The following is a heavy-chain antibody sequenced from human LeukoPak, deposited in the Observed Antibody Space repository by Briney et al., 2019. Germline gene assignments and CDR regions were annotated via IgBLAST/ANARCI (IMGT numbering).Heavy chain of an antibody. CDR2: IHHSGSS. CDR3: ARGGNRFGGFYFDY. CDR1: ADSLSSGGHY. D-gene: IGHD3-10*01. Sequence: SETLSLTCTVSADSLSSGGHYWAWIRQLPGKGLESIGFIHHSGSSRHNPSLKDRVAISVDASRKQFALRLSSVTAADAAIYYCARGGNRFGGFYFDYWGQGIQVIVSS. J-gene: IGHJ4*02. V-gene: IGHV4-31*03.